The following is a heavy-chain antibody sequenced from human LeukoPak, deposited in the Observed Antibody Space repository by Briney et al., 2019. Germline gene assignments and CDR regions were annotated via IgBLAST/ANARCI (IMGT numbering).Heavy chain of an antibody. Sequence: GGSLRLSCAASGFTFSSYAMHWVRQAPGKGLEWVAVISYDGSNKYYADSVKGRFTISRDNSKNTLYLQMNSLRAEDTAVYYCAREEWLPHWSAFDIWGQGTMVTVSS. J-gene: IGHJ3*02. D-gene: IGHD3-3*01. V-gene: IGHV3-30*04. CDR3: AREEWLPHWSAFDI. CDR1: GFTFSSYA. CDR2: ISYDGSNK.